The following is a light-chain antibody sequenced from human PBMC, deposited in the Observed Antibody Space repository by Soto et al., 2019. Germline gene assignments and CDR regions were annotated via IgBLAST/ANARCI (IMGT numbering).Light chain of an antibody. J-gene: IGKJ1*01. V-gene: IGKV1-27*01. CDR3: QNYNGPPWT. CDR2: AAS. CDR1: QDIGDY. Sequence: DIQMTQSPSSLSASVGDRVTITCRASQDIGDYLAWYQQKPGQVPKLLICAASTLQSGVPSRFRGRASGTDFTLTITGLQPDDFATYYCQNYNGPPWTFGQGTKVEIK.